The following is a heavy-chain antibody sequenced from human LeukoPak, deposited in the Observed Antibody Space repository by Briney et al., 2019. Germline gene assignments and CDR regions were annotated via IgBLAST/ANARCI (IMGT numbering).Heavy chain of an antibody. CDR1: GFTFSSYW. J-gene: IGHJ4*02. V-gene: IGHV3-74*01. D-gene: IGHD4-17*01. Sequence: GGSLRLSCAASGFTFSSYWMHCVRQGPGKGLVWVSRISNDGGHKFYADSVKGRFAMSRDNAKNTLYLQMNSLRAEDTAVYYCARESGSVTSEVDFDYWGQGTLVTVSS. CDR2: ISNDGGHK. CDR3: ARESGSVTSEVDFDY.